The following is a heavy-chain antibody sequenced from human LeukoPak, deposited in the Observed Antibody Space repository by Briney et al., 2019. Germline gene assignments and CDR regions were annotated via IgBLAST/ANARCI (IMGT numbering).Heavy chain of an antibody. V-gene: IGHV3-9*03. CDR2: ISWNSGSI. D-gene: IGHD6-13*01. Sequence: PGGSLRLSCAASGFTFDDYAMHWVRQAPGKGLEWVSGISWNSGSIGYADSVKGRFTISRDNAKNSLYLQMNSLRAEDMALYYCAKDASARVSSAFDIWGQGTMVTVSS. CDR3: AKDASARVSSAFDI. J-gene: IGHJ3*02. CDR1: GFTFDDYA.